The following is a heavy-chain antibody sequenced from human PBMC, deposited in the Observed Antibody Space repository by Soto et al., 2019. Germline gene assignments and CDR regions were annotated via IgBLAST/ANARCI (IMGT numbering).Heavy chain of an antibody. D-gene: IGHD3-10*01. CDR3: ARVPGSGRYYGWFDP. J-gene: IGHJ5*02. CDR2: IYYSGST. V-gene: IGHV4-59*01. Sequence: QVQLQESGPGLVKPSETLSLTCTVSGGSISRYYWNWIRQPPGKGLEWIGYIYYSGSTNYNPSLTSRVTIPVDTSKNQFSLKLSYVTGADTAVYYCARVPGSGRYYGWFDPWGQGTLVTVSS. CDR1: GGSISRYY.